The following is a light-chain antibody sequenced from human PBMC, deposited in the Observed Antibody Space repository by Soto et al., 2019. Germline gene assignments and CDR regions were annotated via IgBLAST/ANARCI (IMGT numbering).Light chain of an antibody. J-gene: IGKJ2*01. V-gene: IGKV1-33*01. Sequence: DIQMTQSPSSLSASVGDRVTITCQASQDISNYLNWYQQKPGKAPKLLIYDASNLETGVPSRFSGSGSGTDFTFTISSLQPEDIATYYCQRIGAFGQGTKLEIK. CDR1: QDISNY. CDR3: QRIGA. CDR2: DAS.